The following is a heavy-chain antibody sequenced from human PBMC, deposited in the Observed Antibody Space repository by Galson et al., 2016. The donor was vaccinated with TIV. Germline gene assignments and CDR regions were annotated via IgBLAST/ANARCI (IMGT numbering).Heavy chain of an antibody. Sequence: SLRLSCAASGFTFSSYWMSWVRQAPGKGLEWVANTKQDGSEKYYVDSVKGRFTISRDNAKNSLFLQMNSLRAEDRAVYYCARDFPPGYGSSFNDYWGQGTLVTVSS. V-gene: IGHV3-7*01. J-gene: IGHJ4*02. D-gene: IGHD6-13*01. CDR3: ARDFPPGYGSSFNDY. CDR2: TKQDGSEK. CDR1: GFTFSSYW.